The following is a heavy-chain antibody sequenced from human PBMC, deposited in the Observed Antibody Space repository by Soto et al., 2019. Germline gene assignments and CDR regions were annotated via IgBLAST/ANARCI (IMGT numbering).Heavy chain of an antibody. CDR1: GGAFNGYY. Sequence: QVHLQQWGAGLLKPSETLSLTCVVNGGAFNGYYWTWIRQSPGKGLQWIGEINHSGTVDYNPSLKSRVTFSIDTSKKQFSLTLTSVTAADTAVYYCARAGAALLRGSIGGFDYWGQGTLVTVSS. D-gene: IGHD3-10*01. CDR2: INHSGTV. J-gene: IGHJ4*02. CDR3: ARAGAALLRGSIGGFDY. V-gene: IGHV4-34*01.